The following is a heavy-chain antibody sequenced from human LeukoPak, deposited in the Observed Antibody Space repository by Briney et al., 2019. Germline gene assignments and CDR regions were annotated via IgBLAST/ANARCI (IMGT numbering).Heavy chain of an antibody. Sequence: PGGSLRLSCAASGFTFSDYYMSWIRQAPGKGLEWVSYISSSGSTIYYADSVKGRFTISGDNAKNSLYLQMNSLRAEDTAVYYCARGHDYGDYYYYYYMDVWGKGTTVTVSS. CDR3: ARGHDYGDYYYYYYMDV. D-gene: IGHD4-17*01. CDR1: GFTFSDYY. CDR2: ISSSGSTI. V-gene: IGHV3-11*01. J-gene: IGHJ6*03.